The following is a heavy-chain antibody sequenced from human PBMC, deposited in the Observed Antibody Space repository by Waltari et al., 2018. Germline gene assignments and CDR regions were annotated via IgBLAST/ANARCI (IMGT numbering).Heavy chain of an antibody. J-gene: IGHJ4*02. Sequence: QLQLQQSGPGLVKPSESLSLTCAVSGDSMSDRDWWSWVRQPPGKGLEWIGQIHRSGKSNYNPSLESRVTLSIDTSNKQFSLRLPSATAADTAVYYCARDRGRGLYLDSWGQGTLVTVSP. CDR2: IHRSGKS. D-gene: IGHD2-15*01. CDR1: GDSMSDRDW. CDR3: ARDRGRGLYLDS. V-gene: IGHV4-4*02.